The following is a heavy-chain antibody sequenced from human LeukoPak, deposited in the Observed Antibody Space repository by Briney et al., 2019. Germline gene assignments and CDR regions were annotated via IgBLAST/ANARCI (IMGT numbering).Heavy chain of an antibody. J-gene: IGHJ2*01. CDR2: IYYSGST. CDR1: GGSFSGYY. V-gene: IGHV4-59*08. CDR3: ARHPGNSYGSWYFDL. Sequence: NTSESLSLTCAVYGGSFSGYYWSWIRQPPGRGLEWIGNIYYSGSTTYNPSLMSRVTISVDTSKNQFSLRLSSVTATDTAVYYCARHPGNSYGSWYFDLWGRGTLVAVSS. D-gene: IGHD5-18*01.